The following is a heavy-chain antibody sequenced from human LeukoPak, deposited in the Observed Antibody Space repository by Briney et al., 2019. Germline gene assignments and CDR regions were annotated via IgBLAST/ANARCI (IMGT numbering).Heavy chain of an antibody. J-gene: IGHJ6*02. CDR2: ISSSSSYI. CDR3: ARDDFYGDYPGAYYYGMDV. V-gene: IGHV3-21*01. Sequence: GGSLRLSCGGSGFTFSSYWMHWVRQAPGKGLEWVSSISSSSSYIYYADSVKGRFTISRDNAKNSLYLQMSSLRAEDTAVYYCARDDFYGDYPGAYYYGMDVWGQGTTVTVSS. CDR1: GFTFSSYW. D-gene: IGHD4-17*01.